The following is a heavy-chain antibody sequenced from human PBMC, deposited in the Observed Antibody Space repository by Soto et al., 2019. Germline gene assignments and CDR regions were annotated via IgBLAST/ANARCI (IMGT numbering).Heavy chain of an antibody. CDR1: GITFSSLG. CDR3: ASRGGSPYYFDY. J-gene: IGHJ4*02. V-gene: IGHV3-23*01. CDR2: ITESGGST. Sequence: GGSLRLSCATSGITFSSLGMTWARQAPGKGLQWVSGITESGGSTYYADSVKGRFTISRDNSKNTLYLQMNSLRAEDTAVYYCASRGGSPYYFDYWGQGTLVTVSS. D-gene: IGHD2-2*01.